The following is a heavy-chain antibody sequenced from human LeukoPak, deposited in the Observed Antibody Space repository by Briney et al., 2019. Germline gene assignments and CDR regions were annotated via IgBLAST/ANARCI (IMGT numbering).Heavy chain of an antibody. CDR2: ISYDGSNK. CDR1: GFTFSSYG. J-gene: IGHJ6*03. CDR3: ARVSPTSVGATTYYYYYMDV. V-gene: IGHV3-30*03. D-gene: IGHD1-26*01. Sequence: QPGGSLRLSCAASGFTFSSYGMHWVRQAPGKGLEWVAVISYDGSNKYYADSVKGRFTISRDNSKNTLYLQMNSLRSEDTAVYYCARVSPTSVGATTYYYYYMDVWGKGTTVTVSS.